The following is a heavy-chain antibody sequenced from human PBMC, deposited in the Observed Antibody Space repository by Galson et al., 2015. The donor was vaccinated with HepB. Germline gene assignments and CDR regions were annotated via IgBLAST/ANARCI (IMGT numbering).Heavy chain of an antibody. D-gene: IGHD2-15*01. CDR1: GYTFTSYA. J-gene: IGHJ6*02. V-gene: IGHV7-4-1*02. CDR3: ATAICSGGSCYSAYYYYGMDV. Sequence: SVKVSCKASGYTFTSYAMNWVRQAPGQGLEWMGWINTNTGNPTYAQGFTGRFVFSLDTSVSTAYLQISSLKAEDTAVYYCATAICSGGSCYSAYYYYGMDVWGQGTTVTVSS. CDR2: INTNTGNP.